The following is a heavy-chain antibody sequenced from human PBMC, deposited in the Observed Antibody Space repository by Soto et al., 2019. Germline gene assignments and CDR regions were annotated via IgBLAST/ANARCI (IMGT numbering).Heavy chain of an antibody. CDR1: GYTFTSYY. CDR2: INPSGGST. CDR3: TRDRPGPQHYFDY. V-gene: IGHV1-46*01. D-gene: IGHD6-6*01. Sequence: ASVKVSCKASGYTFTSYYMHWLRQAPGQGLEWMGIINPSGGSTSYAQKFQGRVTMTRDTSTSTVYMELSSLRSEDTAVYYCTRDRPGPQHYFDYWGQGNMVTVS. J-gene: IGHJ4*02.